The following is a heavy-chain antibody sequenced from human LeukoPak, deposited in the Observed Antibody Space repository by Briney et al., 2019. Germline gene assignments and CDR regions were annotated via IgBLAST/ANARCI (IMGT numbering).Heavy chain of an antibody. CDR1: RFTFSDYY. CDR2: ISSSGSTI. Sequence: PGGSLRLSCAASRFTFSDYYMSWMRQAPGKGLEWVSYISSSGSTIYYADSVKGRFTISRDNAKNSLYLQMNSLRAEDTAVYYCARLPGEPEAYFQHWGQGTLVTVSS. V-gene: IGHV3-11*01. J-gene: IGHJ1*01. D-gene: IGHD3-10*01. CDR3: ARLPGEPEAYFQH.